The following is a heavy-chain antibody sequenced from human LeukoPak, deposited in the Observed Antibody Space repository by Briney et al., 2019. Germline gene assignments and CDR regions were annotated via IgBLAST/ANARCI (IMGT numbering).Heavy chain of an antibody. CDR2: ISYDGSNK. V-gene: IGHV3-30-3*01. CDR3: ARGGYSSSWYQNDAFDI. D-gene: IGHD6-13*01. CDR1: GFTFSNYA. J-gene: IGHJ3*02. Sequence: GGSLRLSCAASGFTFSNYAMHWVRQAPGKGLEWVAVISYDGSNKYYADSVKGRFTISRDNSKNTLYLQMNSLRAEDTAVYYCARGGYSSSWYQNDAFDIWGQGTMVTVSS.